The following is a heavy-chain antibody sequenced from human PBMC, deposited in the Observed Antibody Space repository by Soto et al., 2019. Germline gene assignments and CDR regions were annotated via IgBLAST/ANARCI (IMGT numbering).Heavy chain of an antibody. D-gene: IGHD3-10*01. Sequence: QVQLVQSGAEVKKPGSSVEVSCKASGGTFSSLAISWVRQAPGQGLEWMGGLVPVFGTANYAQKFQDRVTSTADKSTSTSYMELSSLRSEDTAVYYCARSPGVFDYWGQGTLVTVSS. J-gene: IGHJ4*02. V-gene: IGHV1-69*06. CDR3: ARSPGVFDY. CDR2: LVPVFGTA. CDR1: GGTFSSLA.